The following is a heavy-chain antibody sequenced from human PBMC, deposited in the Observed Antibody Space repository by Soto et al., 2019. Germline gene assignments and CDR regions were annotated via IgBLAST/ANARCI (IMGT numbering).Heavy chain of an antibody. CDR2: IIPICGTA. Sequence: ASEKVSYKASGXTFSSYAISWVRQAPGQGLEWMGGIIPICGTAIYARRCQGRVTITAGESTSTADMELCSLRSEDTAVYYCARQAWYRGGSSAGIYYYGMDVWGQGTTVTVSS. J-gene: IGHJ6*02. D-gene: IGHD2-15*01. CDR1: GXTFSSYA. V-gene: IGHV1-69*13. CDR3: ARQAWYRGGSSAGIYYYGMDV.